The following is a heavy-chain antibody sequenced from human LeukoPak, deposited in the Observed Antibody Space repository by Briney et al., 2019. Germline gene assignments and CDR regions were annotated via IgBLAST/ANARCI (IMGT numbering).Heavy chain of an antibody. CDR2: INPSGGST. Sequence: ASVKVSCRASGYTFTSYYMHWVRQAPGQGLEWMGIINPSGGSTSYAQKFQGRVTMTRDMSTSTVYMELSSLRSEDTAVYYCARETFSVVRGIIGWFDPWGQGTLVTVSS. CDR1: GYTFTSYY. CDR3: ARETFSVVRGIIGWFDP. J-gene: IGHJ5*02. D-gene: IGHD3-10*01. V-gene: IGHV1-46*01.